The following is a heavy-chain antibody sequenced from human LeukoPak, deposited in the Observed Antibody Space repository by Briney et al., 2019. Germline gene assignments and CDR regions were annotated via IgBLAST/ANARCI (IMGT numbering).Heavy chain of an antibody. V-gene: IGHV4-39*01. CDR2: IYYSGST. D-gene: IGHD3-3*01. CDR1: GGFISSSSYY. Sequence: SETVSLTCTVSGGFISSSSYYWGWIRQPPGKVLEWIGSIYYSGSTYYNPSLKSRVTISVDTSKNQCSLKLSSVTAAETAVYTAARYFAKFWRGTPYNWLDPWGQGTLVTVSS. CDR3: ARYFAKFWRGTPYNWLDP. J-gene: IGHJ5*02.